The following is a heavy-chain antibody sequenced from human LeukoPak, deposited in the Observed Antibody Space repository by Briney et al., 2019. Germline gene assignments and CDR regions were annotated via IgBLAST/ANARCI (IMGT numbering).Heavy chain of an antibody. CDR1: GGSISSDSYY. CDR3: AREGDYYDSSGYYDY. CDR2: IYYSGST. V-gene: IGHV4-39*02. J-gene: IGHJ4*02. Sequence: PSETLSLTCTVSGGSISSDSYYWAWIRQPPGKGLEWIASIYYSGSTYYNPSLKSRVTISVDTSRNQFSLKLSSVTAADTAVYYCAREGDYYDSSGYYDYWGQGTLVTVSS. D-gene: IGHD3-22*01.